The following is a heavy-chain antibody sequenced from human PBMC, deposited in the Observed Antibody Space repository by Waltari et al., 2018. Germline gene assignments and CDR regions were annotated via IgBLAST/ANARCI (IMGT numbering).Heavy chain of an antibody. CDR1: GGSFSSYY. V-gene: IGHV4-59*01. Sequence: QVQLQESGPGLVKPSGTLSLTCTVSGGSFSSYYWSWIRQPPGKGLEWIGYIYYSGSTNYNPSLKSRVTISVDTSKNQFSLKLSSVTAADTAVYYCATVDSTSPYYYYYMDVWGKGTTVTVSS. D-gene: IGHD5-12*01. CDR3: ATVDSTSPYYYYYMDV. J-gene: IGHJ6*03. CDR2: IYYSGST.